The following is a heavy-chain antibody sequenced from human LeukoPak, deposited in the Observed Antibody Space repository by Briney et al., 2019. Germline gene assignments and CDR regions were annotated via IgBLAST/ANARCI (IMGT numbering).Heavy chain of an antibody. D-gene: IGHD6-13*01. V-gene: IGHV3-33*01. CDR1: GFTFSSYG. J-gene: IGHJ4*02. Sequence: GGSLRLSCAASGFTFSSYGMHWVRQAPGSGLEWVALIWYDGSNKYYADSVKGRFTISRDNSKNTLYLQMNSLRAEDTAVYYCASHSSSWYGFDYWGQGTLVTVSS. CDR3: ASHSSSWYGFDY. CDR2: IWYDGSNK.